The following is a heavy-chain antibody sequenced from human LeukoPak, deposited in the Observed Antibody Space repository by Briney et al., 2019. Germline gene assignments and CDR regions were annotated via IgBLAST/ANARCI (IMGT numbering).Heavy chain of an antibody. Sequence: PGGSLRLSCAASGFTVSSSYVSWVRQAPGKGLEWVSVIYYGGITYYADSVKGRFTFSRDNSKNTLYLQMNSLRVDDTAVYYCARDGPGRYSSSWHGGAFDIWGQGTMVTVSS. CDR3: ARDGPGRYSSSWHGGAFDI. J-gene: IGHJ3*02. V-gene: IGHV3-53*01. CDR1: GFTVSSSY. CDR2: IYYGGIT. D-gene: IGHD6-13*01.